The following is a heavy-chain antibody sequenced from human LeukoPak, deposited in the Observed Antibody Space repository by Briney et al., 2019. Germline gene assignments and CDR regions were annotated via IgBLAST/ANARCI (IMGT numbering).Heavy chain of an antibody. V-gene: IGHV4-39*07. CDR3: ARGRTTGWLVPNRAYYFDY. CDR1: GGSISSSNYY. CDR2: INHSGST. Sequence: PSETLSLTCTVSGGSISSSNYYWGWIRQPPGKGLEWIGEINHSGSTNYNPSLKSRVTISVDTSKNQFSLKLSSVTAADTAVYYCARGRTTGWLVPNRAYYFDYWGQGTLVTVSS. J-gene: IGHJ4*02. D-gene: IGHD6-19*01.